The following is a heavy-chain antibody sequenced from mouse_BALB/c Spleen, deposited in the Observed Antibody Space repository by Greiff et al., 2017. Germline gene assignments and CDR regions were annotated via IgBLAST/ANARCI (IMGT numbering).Heavy chain of an antibody. Sequence: EVQGVESGAELVKPGASVKLSCTASGFNIKDTYMHWVKQRPEQGLEWIGRIDPANGNTKYDPKFQGKATITADTSSNTAYLQLSSLTSEDTAVYYCAAYGNYLTFYAMDYWGQGTSVTVSS. D-gene: IGHD2-1*01. V-gene: IGHV14-3*02. CDR3: AAYGNYLTFYAMDY. J-gene: IGHJ4*01. CDR1: GFNIKDTY. CDR2: IDPANGNT.